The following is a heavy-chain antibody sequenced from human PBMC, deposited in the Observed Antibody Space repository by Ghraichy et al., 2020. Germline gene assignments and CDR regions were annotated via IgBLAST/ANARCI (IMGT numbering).Heavy chain of an antibody. J-gene: IGHJ4*02. CDR2: IKQDESEK. V-gene: IGHV3-7*01. CDR1: GFTFSSHW. Sequence: GESLNISCAASGFTFSSHWMSWVRQAPGKGLEWVANIKQDESEKYYVDSVKGRFTISRDNAKNSLYLQMNSLRVEDTAVYYCARAGEYYYDSSGYYTYWGQGTLVTVSS. CDR3: ARAGEYYYDSSGYYTY. D-gene: IGHD3-22*01.